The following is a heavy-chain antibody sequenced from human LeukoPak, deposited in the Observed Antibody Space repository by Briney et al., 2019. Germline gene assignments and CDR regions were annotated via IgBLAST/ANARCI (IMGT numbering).Heavy chain of an antibody. CDR3: ATNPNYYDSSGYYQYYFDY. V-gene: IGHV4-34*01. CDR1: GGSFSGYY. CDR2: INHSGST. D-gene: IGHD3-22*01. Sequence: SETLSLTCAVYGGSFSGYYWSWIRQPPGKGLEWIGEINHSGSTNYNPSLKSRVTISVDTSKNQFSLKLSSVTAADTAVYYCATNPNYYDSSGYYQYYFDYWGQGTLVTVSS. J-gene: IGHJ4*02.